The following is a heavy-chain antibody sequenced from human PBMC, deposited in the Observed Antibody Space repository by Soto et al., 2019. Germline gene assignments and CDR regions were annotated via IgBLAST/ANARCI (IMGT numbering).Heavy chain of an antibody. CDR2: ISSSSSTI. J-gene: IGHJ6*03. D-gene: IGHD5-18*01. CDR1: GFTFSSYS. V-gene: IGHV3-48*01. CDR3: ARGYSYGYYYYMDV. Sequence: GGSLRLSCAASGFTFSSYSMNWVRQAPGKGLEWVSYISSSSSTIYYADSVKGRFTISRDNAKNSLYLQMNSLRAEDTAVYYCARGYSYGYYYYMDVWGKGTTVTVSS.